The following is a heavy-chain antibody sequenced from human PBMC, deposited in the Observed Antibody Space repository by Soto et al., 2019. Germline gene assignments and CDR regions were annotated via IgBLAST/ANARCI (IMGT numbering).Heavy chain of an antibody. Sequence: QVQLVESGGGVVQPGRSLRLSCAASGFTFSNYGMHWVRQAPGKGLEWVASLSYDGTNKNYAESVKGRFTISRDDSTNTLSLQMNSLEVEDTAVYYCAKRAEYCNVPGCYGVDYWGQGTLVTVFS. V-gene: IGHV3-30*18. CDR3: AKRAEYCNVPGCYGVDY. CDR2: LSYDGTNK. J-gene: IGHJ4*02. CDR1: GFTFSNYG. D-gene: IGHD2-15*01.